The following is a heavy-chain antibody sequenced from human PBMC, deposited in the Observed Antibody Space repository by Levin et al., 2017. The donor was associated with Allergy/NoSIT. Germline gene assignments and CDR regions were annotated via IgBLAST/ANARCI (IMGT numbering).Heavy chain of an antibody. Sequence: GGSLRLSCAASGFTISSNYMSWVRQAPGKGLEWVSVIYSGGSTYYADSVKGRFTISRDNSKNTLYLQMNSLRAEDTAVYYCARALGGGSSWSAYYYYGMDVWGQGTTVTVSS. V-gene: IGHV3-53*01. CDR2: IYSGGST. CDR3: ARALGGGSSWSAYYYYGMDV. J-gene: IGHJ6*02. D-gene: IGHD6-13*01. CDR1: GFTISSNY.